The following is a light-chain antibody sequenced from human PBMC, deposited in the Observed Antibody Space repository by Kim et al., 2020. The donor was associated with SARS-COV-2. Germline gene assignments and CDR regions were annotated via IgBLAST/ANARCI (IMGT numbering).Light chain of an antibody. Sequence: QAGLNQPPSVSKDLRQTATLTCTGNSNTVGSEGAAWLQHHQGHPPKLLSHRNNNRPPGISERISASRSGDTASLTITGLQPDDEADYYCSAWDTSLSAWVFGGGTKLTVL. CDR1: SNTVGSEG. CDR2: RNN. J-gene: IGLJ3*02. CDR3: SAWDTSLSAWV. V-gene: IGLV10-54*04.